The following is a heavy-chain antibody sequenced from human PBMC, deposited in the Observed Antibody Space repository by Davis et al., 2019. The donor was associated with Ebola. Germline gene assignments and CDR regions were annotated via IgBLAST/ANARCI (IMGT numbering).Heavy chain of an antibody. J-gene: IGHJ6*02. V-gene: IGHV3-11*04. Sequence: GESLKISCAASGFTFSDYYMSWIRQAPGKGLEWVSYISSSGSTIYYADSVKGRFTISRDNAKNSLYLQMNSLRAEDTAVYYCAKDYSDFLYYYGMDVWGQGTTVTVSS. CDR1: GFTFSDYY. D-gene: IGHD3-9*01. CDR3: AKDYSDFLYYYGMDV. CDR2: ISSSGSTI.